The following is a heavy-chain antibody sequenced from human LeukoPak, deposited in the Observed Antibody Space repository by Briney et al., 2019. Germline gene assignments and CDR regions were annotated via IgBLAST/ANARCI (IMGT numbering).Heavy chain of an antibody. J-gene: IGHJ4*02. CDR2: SSGSGSTM. CDR3: ARELAGSRWDYFDF. D-gene: IGHD4-23*01. V-gene: IGHV3-48*03. CDR1: GFTLSSYE. Sequence: GGSLRLSCAASGFTLSSYEMNWVSQAPGKGLEWDSYSSGSGSTMYYADSVKGRFTISRDNAKNSLYLQMNSLRAEDTAVYYCARELAGSRWDYFDFWGQGTLVTVSS.